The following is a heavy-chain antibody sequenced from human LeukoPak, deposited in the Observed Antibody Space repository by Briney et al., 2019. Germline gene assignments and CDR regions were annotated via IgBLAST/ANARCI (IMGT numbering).Heavy chain of an antibody. CDR2: ISSSGLYI. CDR1: GFTFSSYT. Sequence: GGSLRLSCTVSGFTFSSYTMHWVRQAPGKGLEWVSSISSSGLYIYFADSLKGRFTISRDNAKNSLYLQVNSLRAEDTAVYYCAREFEPDYVDYWGQGTLVTVSS. V-gene: IGHV3-21*01. CDR3: AREFEPDYVDY. D-gene: IGHD1-14*01. J-gene: IGHJ4*02.